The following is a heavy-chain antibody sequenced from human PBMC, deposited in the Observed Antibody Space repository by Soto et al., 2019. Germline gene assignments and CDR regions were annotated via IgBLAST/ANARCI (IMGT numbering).Heavy chain of an antibody. D-gene: IGHD3-9*01. CDR1: GFTFSSYG. J-gene: IGHJ6*02. CDR3: ARDHYDILTGYYPTPYYYYYGMDV. V-gene: IGHV3-33*01. Sequence: HPGGSLRLSCAASGFTFSSYGMHWVRQAPGKGLEWVAVIWYDGSNKYYADSVKGRFTISRDNSKNTLYLQMNSLRAEDTAVYYCARDHYDILTGYYPTPYYYYYGMDVWGQGTTVTVSS. CDR2: IWYDGSNK.